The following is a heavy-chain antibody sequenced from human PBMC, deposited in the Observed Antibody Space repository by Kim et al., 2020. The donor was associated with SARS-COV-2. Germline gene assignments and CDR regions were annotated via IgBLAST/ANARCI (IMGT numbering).Heavy chain of an antibody. V-gene: IGHV1-69*13. J-gene: IGHJ3*02. D-gene: IGHD3-22*01. Sequence: SEKVSCKASGGTFSSYAISWVRQAPGQGLEWMGGIIPIFGTANYAQKFQGRVTITADESTSTAYMELSSLRSEDTAVYYCARVWTTMIVVAGAAFDIWGQGTMVTVSS. CDR2: IIPIFGTA. CDR1: GGTFSSYA. CDR3: ARVWTTMIVVAGAAFDI.